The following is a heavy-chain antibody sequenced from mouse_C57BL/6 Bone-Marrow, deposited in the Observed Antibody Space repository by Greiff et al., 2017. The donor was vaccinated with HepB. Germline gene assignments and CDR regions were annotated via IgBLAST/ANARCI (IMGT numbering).Heavy chain of an antibody. CDR1: GFSLTSYG. V-gene: IGHV2-9*01. D-gene: IGHD1-1*01. CDR2: IWGGGST. J-gene: IGHJ1*03. Sequence: VKLVESGPGLVAPSQSLSITCTVSGFSLTSYGVDWVRQPPGKGLEWLGVIWGGGSTNYNSALMSRLSISKDNPKSQVFLKMNSLQTDDTAMYYCAKHSDGSSYDWYFDVWGTGTTVTVSS. CDR3: AKHSDGSSYDWYFDV.